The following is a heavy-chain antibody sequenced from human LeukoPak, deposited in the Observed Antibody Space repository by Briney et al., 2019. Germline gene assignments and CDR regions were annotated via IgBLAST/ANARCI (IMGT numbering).Heavy chain of an antibody. CDR1: GGSISSYY. CDR3: ARGGWSLDF. J-gene: IGHJ2*01. CDR2: IYYSGST. V-gene: IGHV4-59*01. Sequence: SETPSLTCTVSGGSISSYYWSWIRQPPGKGLEWIGYIYYSGSTNYNPSLKSRVTISVDTSKNQFSLKLSSVTAADTAVYFCARGGWSLDFWGRGTLVAVSS.